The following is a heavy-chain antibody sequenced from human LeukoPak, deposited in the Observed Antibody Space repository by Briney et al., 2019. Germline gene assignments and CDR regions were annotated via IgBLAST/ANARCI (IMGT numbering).Heavy chain of an antibody. CDR2: ISYDGSNK. CDR3: AKGGGSYGTIDY. CDR1: GFTFSSYG. J-gene: IGHJ4*02. Sequence: GRSLRLSCAASGFTFSSYGMHWVRQAPGKGLEWVAVISYDGSNKYYADSVKGRFTISRDNSENTLYLQMNSLRAEDTAVYYCAKGGGSYGTIDYWGQGTLVTVSS. V-gene: IGHV3-30*18. D-gene: IGHD1-26*01.